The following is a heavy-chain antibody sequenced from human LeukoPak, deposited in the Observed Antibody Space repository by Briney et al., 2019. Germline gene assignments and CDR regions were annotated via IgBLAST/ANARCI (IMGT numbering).Heavy chain of an antibody. D-gene: IGHD3-22*01. CDR2: IIPNLGTT. J-gene: IGHJ4*02. CDR3: ATTNDGGGYQWGDFFDF. V-gene: IGHV1-69*04. Sequence: PSVKVSCKASGGTSNSHAISWVRQAPGQGLEWMGRIIPNLGTTNRAQNFQDRVTLTADKSTNTAYMELTSLTSDDTAVYYCATTNDGGGYQWGDFFDFWGQGTLVTVSS. CDR1: GGTSNSHA.